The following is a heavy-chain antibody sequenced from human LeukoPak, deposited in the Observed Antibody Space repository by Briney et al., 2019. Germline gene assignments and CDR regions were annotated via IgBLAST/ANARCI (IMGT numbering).Heavy chain of an antibody. D-gene: IGHD3-10*02. CDR3: ARGWADYYDRGVFYI. CDR1: GYTFTSYD. V-gene: IGHV1-8*03. CDR2: MNPNSGNT. J-gene: IGHJ3*02. Sequence: ASVKVSCKSSGYTFTSYDINWVRQATGQGLEWMGWMNPNSGNTGYAQKFQGRVTITRNTSISTAYMELSSLRSEDTAVYYCARGWADYYDRGVFYIWGQGTMVTVSS.